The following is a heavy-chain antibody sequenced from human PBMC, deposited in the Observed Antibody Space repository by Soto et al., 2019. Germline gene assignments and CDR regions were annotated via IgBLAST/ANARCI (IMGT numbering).Heavy chain of an antibody. CDR1: GGSISSDY. V-gene: IGHV4-59*01. Sequence: QVQLQESGPGLVKASETLSLTCTVSGGSISSDYWSWIRQSPGKGLQWIGYTYYIGNTNYNPSLESLVTISLDRSKNQFFLKMTSVTAADTAVYYRAKWSGYPSWFGPWGQGLLVTVSS. J-gene: IGHJ5*02. D-gene: IGHD3-9*01. CDR2: TYYIGNT. CDR3: AKWSGYPSWFGP.